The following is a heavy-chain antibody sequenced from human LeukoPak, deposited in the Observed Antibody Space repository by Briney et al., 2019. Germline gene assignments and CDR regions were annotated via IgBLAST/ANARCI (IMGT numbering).Heavy chain of an antibody. CDR3: ARAKRMRLPTIDY. J-gene: IGHJ4*02. Sequence: SETLPLTCAVYGGSFSGYYWSWIRQPPGKGLEWIGEINHSGSTNYNPSLKSRVTISVDTSKNQFSLKLSSVTAADTAVYYCARAKRMRLPTIDYWGQGTLVTVSS. V-gene: IGHV4-34*01. D-gene: IGHD2-21*02. CDR2: INHSGST. CDR1: GGSFSGYY.